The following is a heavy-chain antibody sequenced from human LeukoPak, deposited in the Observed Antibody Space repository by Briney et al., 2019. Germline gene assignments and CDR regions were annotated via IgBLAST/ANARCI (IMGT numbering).Heavy chain of an antibody. J-gene: IGHJ6*02. Sequence: GGSLRLSCVASRFTFSSYSMTWVRRAPGTGLEWVANIKQDGSEKYYVDPVKGRFTISRDNAKNSLCLQMNSLRAEDTAVYYCARDFLYGDYDDYYYYYGMDVWGQGTTVTVSS. V-gene: IGHV3-7*01. CDR1: RFTFSSYS. D-gene: IGHD4-17*01. CDR3: ARDFLYGDYDDYYYYYGMDV. CDR2: IKQDGSEK.